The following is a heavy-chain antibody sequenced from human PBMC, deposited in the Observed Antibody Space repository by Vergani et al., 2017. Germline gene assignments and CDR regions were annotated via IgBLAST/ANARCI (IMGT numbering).Heavy chain of an antibody. CDR3: ARGQGGYSGYDAGGNWFDP. D-gene: IGHD5-12*01. CDR1: GGTFSSYT. V-gene: IGHV1-69*02. Sequence: QVQLVQSGAEVKKPGSSVKVSCKASGGTFSSYTISWVRQAPGQGLEWMGRIIPILGIANYAQKFQGRVTITADKSTSTAYMELSSLRSEDTAVYHCARGQGGYSGYDAGGNWFDPWGQGTLVTVSS. CDR2: IIPILGIA. J-gene: IGHJ5*02.